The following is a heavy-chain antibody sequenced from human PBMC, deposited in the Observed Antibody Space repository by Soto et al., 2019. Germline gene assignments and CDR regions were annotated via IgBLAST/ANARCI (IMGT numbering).Heavy chain of an antibody. D-gene: IGHD3-10*01. Sequence: TGGSLRLSCAASGFTVSSNYMSWVRQSPGKGLEWVSVIYGGGTTYYADSVRGRFTISRDHSKNTVYLQMSSLRAEDTAMYYCARDMAGYYGSEYPLGPWDVWGQGTTVTVSS. J-gene: IGHJ6*02. CDR1: GFTVSSNY. CDR3: ARDMAGYYGSEYPLGPWDV. V-gene: IGHV3-53*01. CDR2: IYGGGTT.